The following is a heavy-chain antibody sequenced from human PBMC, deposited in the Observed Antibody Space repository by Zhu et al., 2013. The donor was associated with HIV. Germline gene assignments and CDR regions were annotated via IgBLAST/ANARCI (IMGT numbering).Heavy chain of an antibody. V-gene: IGHV1-69*12. CDR3: ARSGGNSDENDYFDY. Sequence: HVQLVQSGAEVKKPGSSVRVSCRTSGGTFTDHAINWVRQAPGQGLEWMGWIIPMFGIGIYAQKFNGRVSITADESTNTVYMTLNSLRFEDTAVYYCARSGGNSDENDYFDYWGQGTLVSVPS. J-gene: IGHJ4*02. CDR2: IIPMFGIG. D-gene: IGHD1-1*01. CDR1: GGTFTDHA.